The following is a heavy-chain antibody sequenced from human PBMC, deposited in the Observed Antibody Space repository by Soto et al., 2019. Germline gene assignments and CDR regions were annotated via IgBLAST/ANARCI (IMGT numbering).Heavy chain of an antibody. D-gene: IGHD2-21*02. Sequence: SETLSLTCTVSGGSISSGDYYWSWIRQPPGKGLEWIGYIYYSGSTYYNPSLKSRVTISVDTSKNQFSLKLSSVTAADTAVYYCARGCRRMVVTRSNWFDPWGQGTLVTSPQ. CDR3: ARGCRRMVVTRSNWFDP. CDR2: IYYSGST. CDR1: GGSISSGDYY. J-gene: IGHJ5*02. V-gene: IGHV4-30-4*01.